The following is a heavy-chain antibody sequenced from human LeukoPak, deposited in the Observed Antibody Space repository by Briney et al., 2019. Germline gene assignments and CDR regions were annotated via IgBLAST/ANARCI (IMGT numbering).Heavy chain of an antibody. J-gene: IGHJ4*02. CDR2: IIPILGIA. Sequence: ASVKVSCKASGGTFSSYAISWVRQAPGQGLEWMGRIIPILGIANYAQKFQGRVTITADKSTSTAYMELSSLRSEDTAVYYCARDGSSGWQGAPNFDYWGQGTLVTVSS. D-gene: IGHD6-19*01. CDR1: GGTFSSYA. CDR3: ARDGSSGWQGAPNFDY. V-gene: IGHV1-69*04.